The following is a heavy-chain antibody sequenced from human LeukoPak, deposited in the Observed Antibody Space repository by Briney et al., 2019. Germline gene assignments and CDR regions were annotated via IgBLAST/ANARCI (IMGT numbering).Heavy chain of an antibody. D-gene: IGHD2-8*01. CDR1: GFTFSSYG. Sequence: GGSLRLSCAASGFTFSSYGMHWVRQAPGKGLEWVAVISYDGSNKYYADSVKGRFTISRDNSKNTLYLQMDSLRAEDTAVYYCALMGVIDYWGQGTLVTVSS. CDR3: ALMGVIDY. J-gene: IGHJ4*02. V-gene: IGHV3-30*03. CDR2: ISYDGSNK.